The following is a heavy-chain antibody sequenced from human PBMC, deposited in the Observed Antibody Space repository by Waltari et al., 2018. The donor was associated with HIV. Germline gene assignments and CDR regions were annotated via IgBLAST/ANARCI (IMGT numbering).Heavy chain of an antibody. CDR2: IYHRGSP. V-gene: IGHV4-59*02. CDR3: ARDKMFDYDSVGNEFWGNYYVMDV. J-gene: IGHJ6*02. D-gene: IGHD3-22*01. CDR1: GGTVSRAY. Sequence: QVQLHESGPGLIKPSETLSLNCTVSGGTVSRAYWSWVRLSPGQRLGWIGYIYHRGSPTYNPSLKSRASISMDTARRQISLKLTSVTVADAAIYYCARDKMFDYDSVGNEFWGNYYVMDVWGQGTTVIVSS.